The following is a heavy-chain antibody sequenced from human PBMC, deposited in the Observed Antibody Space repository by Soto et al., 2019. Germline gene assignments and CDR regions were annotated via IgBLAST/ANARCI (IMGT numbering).Heavy chain of an antibody. CDR3: ARYYYDSSGYYYGWFDP. J-gene: IGHJ5*02. V-gene: IGHV4-59*01. D-gene: IGHD3-22*01. Sequence: SETVSLTCTVSGDSISTYYWSWIRQPPGKGLEWIAYIYYTGNTYYNPSLKSRVTISMDTSKNQFSLKLSSVTAADTAVYYCARYYYDSSGYYYGWFDPWGQGTLVTVS. CDR2: IYYTGNT. CDR1: GDSISTYY.